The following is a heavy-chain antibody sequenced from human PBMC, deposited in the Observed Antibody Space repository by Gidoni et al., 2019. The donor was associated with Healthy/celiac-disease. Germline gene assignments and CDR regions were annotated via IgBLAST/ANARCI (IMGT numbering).Heavy chain of an antibody. CDR3: ALTSDGGWFDP. CDR1: GGSISSYY. V-gene: IGHV4-59*01. J-gene: IGHJ5*02. CDR2: IYYSGST. Sequence: QVQLQESGPGLVKPSETLSLTCPVSGGSISSYYWSWIRQPPGKGLEWIGYIYYSGSTNYNPSLKSRVTISVDTSKNQFSLKLSSVTAADTAVYYCALTSDGGWFDPWGQGTLVTVSS. D-gene: IGHD4-17*01.